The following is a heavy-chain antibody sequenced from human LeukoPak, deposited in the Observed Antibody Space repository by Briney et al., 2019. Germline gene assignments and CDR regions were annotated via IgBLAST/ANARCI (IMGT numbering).Heavy chain of an antibody. Sequence: PGGSLRLSRGASGFSFSLYGMHWVRQALGKGLEWVAFIWAAGNDDFYADSVKGRFTISRDNSKNMVYLQMNSLRAEDTALYYCVGDPPNSGYAFQVWGHGTVVTVSS. D-gene: IGHD3-22*01. CDR1: GFSFSLYG. CDR2: IWAAGNDD. J-gene: IGHJ3*01. V-gene: IGHV3-33*01. CDR3: VGDPPNSGYAFQV.